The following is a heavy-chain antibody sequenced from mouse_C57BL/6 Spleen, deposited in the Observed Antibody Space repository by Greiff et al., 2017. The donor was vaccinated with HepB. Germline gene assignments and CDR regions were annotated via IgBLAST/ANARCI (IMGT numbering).Heavy chain of an antibody. CDR2: IYPGDGDT. J-gene: IGHJ1*03. D-gene: IGHD1-1*01. CDR1: GYAFSSYW. V-gene: IGHV1-80*01. CDR3: ARWGSSYWYFDV. Sequence: VKLMESGAELVKPGASVKISCKASGYAFSSYWMNWVKQRPGKGLEWIGQIYPGDGDTNYNGKFKGKATLTADKSSSTAYMQLSSLTSEDSAVYFCARWGSSYWYFDVWGTGTTVTVSS.